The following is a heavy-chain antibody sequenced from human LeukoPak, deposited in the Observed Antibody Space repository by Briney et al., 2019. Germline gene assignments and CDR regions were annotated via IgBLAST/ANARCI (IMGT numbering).Heavy chain of an antibody. Sequence: GRSLRLSCAASGFIFSSYAMHWVRQAPGKGLEWVAVISYDERNKYYVDSVKGRFTISRDNSKNTLYLQMDSLRTEDTAVYYCATGGTSNWSDFDYWGRGALVTVSS. CDR2: ISYDERNK. CDR3: ATGGTSNWSDFDY. J-gene: IGHJ4*02. CDR1: GFIFSSYA. D-gene: IGHD6-13*01. V-gene: IGHV3-30*04.